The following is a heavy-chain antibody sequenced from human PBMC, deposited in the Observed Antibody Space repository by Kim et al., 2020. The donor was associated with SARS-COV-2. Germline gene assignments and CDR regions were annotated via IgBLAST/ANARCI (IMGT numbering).Heavy chain of an antibody. V-gene: IGHV3-74*01. J-gene: IGHJ3*02. CDR1: GFTFSSYW. CDR2: INSDGSST. D-gene: IGHD1-26*01. Sequence: GGSLRLSCAASGFTFSSYWMHWVRQAPEKGLVWVSRINSDGSSTKYADSVKGRFTISRDNAKNTLYLQMNSLRAEDTAVYYCATGSYFSAFDIWGQGTMVTVSS. CDR3: ATGSYFSAFDI.